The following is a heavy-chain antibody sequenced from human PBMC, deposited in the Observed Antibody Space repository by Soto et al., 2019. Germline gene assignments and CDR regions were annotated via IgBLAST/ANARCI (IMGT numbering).Heavy chain of an antibody. Sequence: PGGSLRLSCAASGFTFSSYAMSWVRQAPGKGLEWVSAISGSGGSTYYADSVKGRFTISRDNSKNTLYLQMNSLRAEDTAVYYCAKDPRAGINRVPEGYFDYWGQGTLVTVSS. D-gene: IGHD2-15*01. J-gene: IGHJ4*02. V-gene: IGHV3-23*01. CDR1: GFTFSSYA. CDR2: ISGSGGST. CDR3: AKDPRAGINRVPEGYFDY.